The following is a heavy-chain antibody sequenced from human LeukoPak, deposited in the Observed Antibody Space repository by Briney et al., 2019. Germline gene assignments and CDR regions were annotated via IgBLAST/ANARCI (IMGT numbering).Heavy chain of an antibody. D-gene: IGHD2-15*01. Sequence: SQTLSLTCAVSGGSISSGGYSWSWIRQPPGKGLEWIGYIYHSGSTYYNPSFKSRVTISVDTSKNHFSLKLSSVTAADTAVYYCARTCSGGSCYAWNFAYWGPGTLVTVSS. CDR3: ARTCSGGSCYAWNFAY. CDR2: IYHSGST. J-gene: IGHJ4*02. CDR1: GGSISSGGYS. V-gene: IGHV4-30-2*02.